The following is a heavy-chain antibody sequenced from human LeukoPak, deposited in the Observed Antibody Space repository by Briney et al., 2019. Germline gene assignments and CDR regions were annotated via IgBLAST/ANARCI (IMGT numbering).Heavy chain of an antibody. D-gene: IGHD6-6*01. CDR1: GYTFTGYY. J-gene: IGHJ4*02. CDR3: ARDGYSSSSLDY. V-gene: IGHV1-2*02. Sequence: GASVKVSCKASGYTFTGYYVHWVRQAAGQGLEWMGWINPNSGGTNYAQKFQGRVTMTRDTSISTAYMELSRLRSDDTAVYYCARDGYSSSSLDYWDQGTLVTVSS. CDR2: INPNSGGT.